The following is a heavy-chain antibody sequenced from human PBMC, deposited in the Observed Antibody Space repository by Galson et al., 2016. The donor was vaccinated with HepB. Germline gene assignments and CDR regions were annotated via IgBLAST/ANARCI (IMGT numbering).Heavy chain of an antibody. J-gene: IGHJ4*02. CDR1: GFTFSTYA. D-gene: IGHD4-23*01. V-gene: IGHV3-23*01. CDR2: LGGSGGDK. CDR3: AKDSGNSAGSYDH. Sequence: SLRLSCAASGFTFSTYAMSWVRQAPGEGLEWVSGLGGSGGDKHYADPGTGRVPISKHNGNNILYLYMNSLRVDDTADYFCAKDSGNSAGSYDHWGQGTLVTVSS.